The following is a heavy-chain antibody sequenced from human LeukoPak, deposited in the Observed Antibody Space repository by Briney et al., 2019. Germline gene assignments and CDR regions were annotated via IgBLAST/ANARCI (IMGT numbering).Heavy chain of an antibody. D-gene: IGHD2-2*01. Sequence: GASVKVSCKASGYTFTSYDINWVRQATGQGLEWMGWMNPNSGNTGYAQKFQGRVTMTRNTSISTAYMELSSLRSEDTAVYYCARGLYCSSTSCQFDPWGQRTLVTVSS. CDR3: ARGLYCSSTSCQFDP. CDR1: GYTFTSYD. V-gene: IGHV1-8*01. J-gene: IGHJ5*02. CDR2: MNPNSGNT.